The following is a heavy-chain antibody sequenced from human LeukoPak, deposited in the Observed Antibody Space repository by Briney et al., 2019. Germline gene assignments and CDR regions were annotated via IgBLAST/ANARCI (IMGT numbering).Heavy chain of an antibody. V-gene: IGHV4-59*08. Sequence: PSETLSLTCTVSGGSISSYYWSWIRQPPGKGLEWIGYIYYSGSTNYNPSLKSRVTISVDTSKNQFSLKLSSVTAADTAVYYCARLRDYYGSGSHIGLGMDVWGQGTTVTVSS. J-gene: IGHJ6*02. CDR3: ARLRDYYGSGSHIGLGMDV. D-gene: IGHD3-10*01. CDR2: IYYSGST. CDR1: GGSISSYY.